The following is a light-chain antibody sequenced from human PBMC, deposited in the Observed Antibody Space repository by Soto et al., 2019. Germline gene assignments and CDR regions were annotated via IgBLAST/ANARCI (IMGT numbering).Light chain of an antibody. V-gene: IGKV1-5*01. Sequence: EIPMTQSPSSLCACVGDRVTIXCRASQSIGSRFAWYQHKPGEAPKHLIYDASSLKIGVTSRFSGSGSGKEFTITISSLQPDDFATYECQQYNSYWTFGQGTKVDIK. J-gene: IGKJ1*01. CDR2: DAS. CDR1: QSIGSR. CDR3: QQYNSYWT.